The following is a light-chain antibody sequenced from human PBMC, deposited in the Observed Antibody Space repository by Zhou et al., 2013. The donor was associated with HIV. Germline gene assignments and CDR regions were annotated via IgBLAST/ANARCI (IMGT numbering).Light chain of an antibody. CDR1: QIISNW. CDR2: RAS. Sequence: DIQMTQSPSTLSASVGDRITITCRASQIISNWVAWYQQKPGKVPQLLIHRASSLEAGVPSRFSGSGSGTEFTLAIGSVQPEDCATYYCQQYQTYPIAFGQGTRLEI. J-gene: IGKJ5*01. CDR3: QQYQTYPIA. V-gene: IGKV1-5*03.